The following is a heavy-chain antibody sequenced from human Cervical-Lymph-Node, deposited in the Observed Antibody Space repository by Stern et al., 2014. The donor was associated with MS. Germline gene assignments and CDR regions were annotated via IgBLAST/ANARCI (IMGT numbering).Heavy chain of an antibody. CDR2: ISSGGSYI. V-gene: IGHV3-21*01. D-gene: IGHD4-23*01. J-gene: IGHJ4*02. CDR1: GFTFSSYS. Sequence: ESGGGLVKPGGSLRLSCAASGFTFSSYSMNWVRQAPGKGLEWVASISSGGSYIYYADSLKGRFTISRDNAKNSLYLQMNSLRAEDTAVYYCARGRGGNYRYYFDYWGQGTLVTVSS. CDR3: ARGRGGNYRYYFDY.